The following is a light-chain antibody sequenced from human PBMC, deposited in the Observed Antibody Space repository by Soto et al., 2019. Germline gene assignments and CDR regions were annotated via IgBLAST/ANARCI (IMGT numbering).Light chain of an antibody. CDR2: DDN. J-gene: IGLJ2*01. V-gene: IGLV3-1*01. CDR1: RLGGKY. Sequence: SYELTQPPSVSVSPEQTATMTCSGDRLGGKYVCWYQQKPGQSPVLVIYDDNKRPSGIPERFSGSNSGNTATLTISGTQPMDEADYYCQAWDNSVIFGGGTKLTVL. CDR3: QAWDNSVI.